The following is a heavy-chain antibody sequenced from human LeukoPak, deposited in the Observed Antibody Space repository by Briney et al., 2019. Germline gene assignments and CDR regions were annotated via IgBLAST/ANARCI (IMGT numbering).Heavy chain of an antibody. CDR2: INHSGST. CDR3: ASKNSDSSGYYGNRAFDI. CDR1: GGSFSGYY. Sequence: PSETLSLTCAVYGGSFSGYYWSWIRQPPGKGLEWIGEINHSGSTNYNPSLKSRVTISVDTSKNQFSLKLSSVTAADTAVYYCASKNSDSSGYYGNRAFDIWGQGTMVTVSS. V-gene: IGHV4-34*01. J-gene: IGHJ3*02. D-gene: IGHD3-22*01.